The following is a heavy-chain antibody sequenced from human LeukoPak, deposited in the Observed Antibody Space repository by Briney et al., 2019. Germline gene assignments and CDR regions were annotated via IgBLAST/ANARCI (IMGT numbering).Heavy chain of an antibody. CDR1: GGSFSGYY. CDR3: ARAGYCSGGSCYPKTIGGIGAFDI. V-gene: IGHV4-34*01. J-gene: IGHJ3*02. D-gene: IGHD2-15*01. Sequence: PSETLSLTCAVYGGSFSGYYWSWIRQPPGKGLEWIGEINHSGSTNYNPSLKSRVTISVDTSKNQFSLKLSSVTAADTAVYYCARAGYCSGGSCYPKTIGGIGAFDIWGQGTMVTVSS. CDR2: INHSGST.